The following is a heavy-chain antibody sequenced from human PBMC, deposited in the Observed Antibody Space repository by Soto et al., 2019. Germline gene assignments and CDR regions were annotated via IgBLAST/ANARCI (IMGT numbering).Heavy chain of an antibody. V-gene: IGHV1-69*13. CDR1: GYTFNTYG. Sequence: GASVKVSCKASGYTFNTYGISWVRQAPGQGLEWMGGISPIFGTANYAQKFQGRVTITADESTSTAYMELSSLRSEDTAVYYCARDFSLGYYDSSGYPAAYDAFDIWGQGTMVTVSS. CDR2: ISPIFGTA. CDR3: ARDFSLGYYDSSGYPAAYDAFDI. J-gene: IGHJ3*02. D-gene: IGHD3-22*01.